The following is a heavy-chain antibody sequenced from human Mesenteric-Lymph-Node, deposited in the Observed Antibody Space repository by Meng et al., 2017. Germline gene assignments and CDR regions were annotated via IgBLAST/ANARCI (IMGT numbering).Heavy chain of an antibody. J-gene: IGHJ4*02. CDR1: GGSYSGYY. CDR3: ARDDRGTGV. V-gene: IGHV4-34*01. D-gene: IGHD3-22*01. Sequence: SETLSLTCAVYGGSYSGYYWSWIRQPPGKGLEWIGEINHSGSTNYNPSLKSRVTISVDTSKNQFSLKLGSVTAADTAVYYCARDDRGTGVWGQGTLVTVSS. CDR2: INHSGST.